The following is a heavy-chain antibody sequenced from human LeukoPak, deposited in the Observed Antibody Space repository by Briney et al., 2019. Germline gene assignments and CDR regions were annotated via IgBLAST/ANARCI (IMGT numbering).Heavy chain of an antibody. V-gene: IGHV1-18*01. CDR2: ISTSNSLT. D-gene: IGHD1-26*01. CDR1: VYTFSSYG. CDR3: ARPTASYDTLDI. Sequence: GASVKVSCRASVYTFSSYGISWVRQAPGQGLEWVGWISTSNSLTRYPEKFQDRVTLTTDASTSTAYMELRSLRSDDAAVYYCARPTASYDTLDIWGQGTRVTVSS. J-gene: IGHJ3*02.